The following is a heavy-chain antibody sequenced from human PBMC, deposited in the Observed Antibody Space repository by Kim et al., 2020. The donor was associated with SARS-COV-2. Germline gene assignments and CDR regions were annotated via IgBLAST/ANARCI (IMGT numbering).Heavy chain of an antibody. CDR2: TYYRSKWYH. CDR3: AREYCSSTSCFGSSGMDV. CDR1: GDSVSSNSVA. D-gene: IGHD2-2*01. V-gene: IGHV6-1*01. Sequence: SQTLSLTCAISGDSVSSNSVAWNWIRQSPSRGLECLGRTYYRSKWYHDYAVSVKSRITINPDTSKNQFSLQLNSVTPEDTAVYYCAREYCSSTSCFGSSGMDVWGQGTTVTVSS. J-gene: IGHJ6*02.